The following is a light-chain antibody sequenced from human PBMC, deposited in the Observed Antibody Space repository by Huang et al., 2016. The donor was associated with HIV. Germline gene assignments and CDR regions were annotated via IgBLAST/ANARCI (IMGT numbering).Light chain of an antibody. V-gene: IGKV1-39*01. CDR2: AAS. CDR1: QSISSY. CDR3: QQSYSTLRYT. J-gene: IGKJ2*01. Sequence: GDRVTITCRASQSISSYLNWYQQKPGKAPKLLIYAASSLQSGVPSRFSGSGSGTDFTLTISSRQPEDFATYYCQQSYSTLRYTFGQGTKLEIK.